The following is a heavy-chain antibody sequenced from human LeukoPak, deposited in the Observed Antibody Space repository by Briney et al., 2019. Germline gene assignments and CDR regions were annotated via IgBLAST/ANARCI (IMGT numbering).Heavy chain of an antibody. V-gene: IGHV1-2*02. J-gene: IGHJ4*02. CDR2: INPNSGDT. CDR1: GYMFTGYF. D-gene: IGHD3-22*01. Sequence: ASVKVPCKASGYMFTGYFIHWVRQAPGQGLEWMGWINPNSGDTNFPPKSQNRVTMTRDTSITTVYMEVNRLRSDDTAVYYCARERRYYDSSGYLNDFDYWGQGTLVTVSS. CDR3: ARERRYYDSSGYLNDFDY.